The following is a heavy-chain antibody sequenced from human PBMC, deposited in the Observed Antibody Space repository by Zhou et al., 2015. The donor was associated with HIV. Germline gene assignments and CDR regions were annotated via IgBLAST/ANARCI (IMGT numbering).Heavy chain of an antibody. Sequence: LMQSGTEVTKPGSSVKVSCKASGGTFSSYAISWVRQAPGQGLEWMGGIIPIFGTANYAQKFQGRVTITADESTSTAYMDVSSLRSEDTAVYYCAREGWGSWYFDLWGRGTLVSVSS. J-gene: IGHJ2*01. V-gene: IGHV1-69*01. CDR3: AREGWGSWYFDL. CDR2: IIPIFGTA. CDR1: GGTFSSYA. D-gene: IGHD7-27*01.